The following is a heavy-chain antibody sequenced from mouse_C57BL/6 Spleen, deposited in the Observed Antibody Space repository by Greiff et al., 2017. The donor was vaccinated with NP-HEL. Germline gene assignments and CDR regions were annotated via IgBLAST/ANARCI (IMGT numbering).Heavy chain of an antibody. CDR2: ISYDGSN. CDR1: GYSITSGYY. CDR3: ARDPGTRFAY. J-gene: IGHJ3*01. V-gene: IGHV3-6*01. Sequence: EVKLMESGPGLVKPSQSLSLTCSVTGYSITSGYYWNWIRQFPGNKLEWMGYISYDGSNNYNPSLKNRISITRDTSKNQFFLKLNSVTTEDTATYYCARDPGTRFAYWGQGTLVTVSA. D-gene: IGHD4-1*01.